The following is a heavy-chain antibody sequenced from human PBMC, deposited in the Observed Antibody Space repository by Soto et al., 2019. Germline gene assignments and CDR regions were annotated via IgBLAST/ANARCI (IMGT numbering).Heavy chain of an antibody. CDR3: ASPYSSSFYYYGMDV. V-gene: IGHV1-69*12. CDR2: IIPIFGAA. D-gene: IGHD6-6*01. J-gene: IGHJ6*02. Sequence: QVQLVQSGAEVKKPGSSVKVSCKASGGTFSSYAISWVRQAPGQGLEWMGGIIPIFGAANYAQKFQGRVTITADAATSTAYRELSSPRSEDTAVYYGASPYSSSFYYYGMDVWGQGTTVTVSS. CDR1: GGTFSSYA.